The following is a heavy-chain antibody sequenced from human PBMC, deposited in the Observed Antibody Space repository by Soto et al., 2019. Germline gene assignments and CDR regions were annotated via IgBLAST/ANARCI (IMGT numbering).Heavy chain of an antibody. D-gene: IGHD2-15*01. CDR3: ARDGCSGGSCYPRWYYYGMDV. V-gene: IGHV1-69*12. CDR2: IIPIFGTA. Sequence: QVQLVQSGAEVKKPGSSVKVSCKASGGTFSSYAISWVRQAPGQGLEWMGGIIPIFGTANYAQKFQGRVTITEDESKSTAYMELSSLRSEDTAVYYCARDGCSGGSCYPRWYYYGMDVWGQGTTVTVSS. J-gene: IGHJ6*02. CDR1: GGTFSSYA.